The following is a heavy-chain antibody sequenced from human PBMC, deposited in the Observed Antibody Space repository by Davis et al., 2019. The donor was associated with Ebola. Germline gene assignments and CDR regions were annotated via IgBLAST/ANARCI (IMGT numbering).Heavy chain of an antibody. Sequence: SETLSLTCAVYGGSFSGYYWSWIRQPPGKGLEWIGEINHSGSTNYNPSLKSRVTISVDTSKNQFSLKLSSVTAADTAVYYCARGPLRYYYGSGSYYNVLFDYWGQGTLVTVSS. CDR2: INHSGST. V-gene: IGHV4-34*01. CDR1: GGSFSGYY. CDR3: ARGPLRYYYGSGSYYNVLFDY. D-gene: IGHD3-10*01. J-gene: IGHJ4*02.